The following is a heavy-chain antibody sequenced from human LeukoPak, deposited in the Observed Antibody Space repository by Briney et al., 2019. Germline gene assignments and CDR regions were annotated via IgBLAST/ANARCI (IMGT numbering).Heavy chain of an antibody. V-gene: IGHV3-30*02. J-gene: IGHJ4*02. Sequence: GRSLRLSCAASGFTFGSYGMHWVRQAPGKGLEWVAFIRYDGSNKYYADSVKGRFTISRDNSKNTLYLQMNSLRAEDTAVYYCAKGPKDDFWSGYYTGGDYFDYWGQGTLVTVSS. CDR3: AKGPKDDFWSGYYTGGDYFDY. CDR1: GFTFGSYG. CDR2: IRYDGSNK. D-gene: IGHD3-3*01.